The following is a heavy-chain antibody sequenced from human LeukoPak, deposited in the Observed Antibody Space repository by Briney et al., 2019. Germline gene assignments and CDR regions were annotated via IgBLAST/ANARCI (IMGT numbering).Heavy chain of an antibody. CDR2: INHSGST. CDR1: GGSISTNNW. Sequence: PSETLSLTCAVSGGSISTNNWWTWVRQPPGKGLEWIGEINHSGSTNYNPSLKSRVTISVDTSKNQFSLKLSSVTAADTAVYYCARTSKKQVVGATRVFLRWYFDLWGRGTLVTVSS. D-gene: IGHD1-26*01. CDR3: ARTSKKQVVGATRVFLRWYFDL. J-gene: IGHJ2*01. V-gene: IGHV4-4*02.